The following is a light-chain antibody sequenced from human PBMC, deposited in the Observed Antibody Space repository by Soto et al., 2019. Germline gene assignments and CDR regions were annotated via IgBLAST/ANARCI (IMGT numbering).Light chain of an antibody. CDR3: QSYDSSLSGCV. V-gene: IGLV1-40*01. J-gene: IGLJ3*02. CDR1: SSNIGAGYD. CDR2: GNS. Sequence: QSVLTQPPSVSGAPGQRVTISCTGSSSNIGAGYDVHWYQQLPGTAPKFLIYGNSNRPSGVPDRFSGSKSGTSASLAITGLQAEDEADYYCQSYDSSLSGCVFGGGTKVTVL.